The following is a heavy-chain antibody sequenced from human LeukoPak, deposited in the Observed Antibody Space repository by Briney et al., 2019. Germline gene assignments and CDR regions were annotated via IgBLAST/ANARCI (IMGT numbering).Heavy chain of an antibody. CDR2: INLDGTDK. CDR1: AFTFSSSW. V-gene: IGHV3-7*05. Sequence: GGSLRLSCAASAFTFSSSWMSWVRQAPGKGLEWVANINLDGTDKRYVDSVKGRFTISRDNAKNSLYLQMNSLRAEDTAVYYCARNYGGNSGHWGQGTLVTVSS. CDR3: ARNYGGNSGH. J-gene: IGHJ4*02. D-gene: IGHD4-23*01.